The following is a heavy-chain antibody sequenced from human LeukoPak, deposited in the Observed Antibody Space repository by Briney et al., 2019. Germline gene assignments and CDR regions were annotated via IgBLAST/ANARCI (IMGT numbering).Heavy chain of an antibody. Sequence: ASVKVSCKASGYSFTDYYMHWVRQAPGQGLQWMGWINPNGGGTDYAQKFQGRVTMTRDKSIRTAYMELSRLTSDDTAVYYCARNIWFGESADAFDIWGQGTMVTVSS. D-gene: IGHD3-10*01. CDR3: ARNIWFGESADAFDI. CDR2: INPNGGGT. J-gene: IGHJ3*02. CDR1: GYSFTDYY. V-gene: IGHV1-2*02.